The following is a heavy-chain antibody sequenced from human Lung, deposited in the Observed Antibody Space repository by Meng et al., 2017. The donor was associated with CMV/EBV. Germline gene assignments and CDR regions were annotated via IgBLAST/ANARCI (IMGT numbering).Heavy chain of an antibody. Sequence: QVQLVESGGGVVQPGRSLRLSCAASGFTFSSYAMHWVRQAPGKGLEWVAVISYDGSNKYYADSVKGRFTISRDNSKNTLYLQMNSLRAEDTAVYYCARDDSSSWGQGTLVTSPQ. J-gene: IGHJ5*02. CDR3: ARDDSSS. D-gene: IGHD3-22*01. CDR2: ISYDGSNK. CDR1: GFTFSSYA. V-gene: IGHV3-30-3*01.